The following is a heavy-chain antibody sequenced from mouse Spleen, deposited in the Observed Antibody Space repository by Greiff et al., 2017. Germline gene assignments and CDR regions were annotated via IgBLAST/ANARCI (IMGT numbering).Heavy chain of an antibody. CDR1: GFNIKDYY. V-gene: IGHV14-2*01. Sequence: EVKLMESGAELVKPGASVKLSCTASGFNIKDYYMHWVKQRTEQGLEWIGRIDPEDGETKYAPKFQGKATITADTSSNTAYLQLSSLTSEDTAVYYCASITVVAHYYAMDYWGQGTSVTVSS. CDR3: ASITVVAHYYAMDY. D-gene: IGHD1-1*01. CDR2: IDPEDGET. J-gene: IGHJ4*01.